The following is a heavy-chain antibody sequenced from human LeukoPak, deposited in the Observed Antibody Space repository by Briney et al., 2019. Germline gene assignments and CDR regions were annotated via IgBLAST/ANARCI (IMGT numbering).Heavy chain of an antibody. Sequence: GGSLRLSCTASGFTFGDCAMSWVRQAPGKGLEWVGFIRSKAYGGTTEYAASVKGRFTISRDDSKSIAYLQMNSLKTEDTAVYYCTRDRTRYGFWSGYYKDWGQGTLVTVSS. CDR2: IRSKAYGGTT. CDR3: TRDRTRYGFWSGYYKD. J-gene: IGHJ4*02. V-gene: IGHV3-49*04. CDR1: GFTFGDCA. D-gene: IGHD3-3*01.